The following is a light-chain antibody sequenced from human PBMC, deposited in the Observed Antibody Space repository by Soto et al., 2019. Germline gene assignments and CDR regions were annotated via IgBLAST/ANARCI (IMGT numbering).Light chain of an antibody. J-gene: IGKJ4*01. V-gene: IGKV3-20*01. CDR2: GAS. CDR3: QQYGS. CDR1: QSVSSSY. Sequence: EIVLTQSPGTLSLSSGERATLSCRASQSVSSSYLAWYQQKPGQAPRLLIYGASSRATGIPDRFSGSGSGTDFTLTISRLEPEDFAVYYCQQYGSFGGGTKVDIK.